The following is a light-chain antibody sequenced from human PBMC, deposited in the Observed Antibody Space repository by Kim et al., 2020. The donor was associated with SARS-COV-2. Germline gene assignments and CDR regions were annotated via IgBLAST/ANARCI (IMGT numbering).Light chain of an antibody. CDR3: QSYDSRLSGYWV. V-gene: IGLV1-40*01. J-gene: IGLJ3*02. CDR2: GNN. Sequence: QLVLTQPPSVSGAPGQRVTISCTGSRSNIGAGYDVYWYQQLPGAAPKLLIYGNNNRPSGVPDRFSGSKSGTLASLAITGLQAEDEADYYCQSYDSRLSGYWVFGRGTKLTVL. CDR1: RSNIGAGYD.